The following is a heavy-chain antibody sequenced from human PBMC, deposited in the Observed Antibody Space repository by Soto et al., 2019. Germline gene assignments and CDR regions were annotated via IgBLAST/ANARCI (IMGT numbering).Heavy chain of an antibody. CDR3: TRKRFGMDV. CDR2: IKEDGSEK. J-gene: IGHJ6*02. Sequence: GGSLRLSCAASGFTFSSYGMSWVRQAPGKGLEWVANIKEDGSEKDYVDPVKGRFTITRDNAKNSLYLQMNNLRAEDTAVYFCTRKRFGMDVWGQGTTVTVSS. V-gene: IGHV3-7*03. CDR1: GFTFSSYG.